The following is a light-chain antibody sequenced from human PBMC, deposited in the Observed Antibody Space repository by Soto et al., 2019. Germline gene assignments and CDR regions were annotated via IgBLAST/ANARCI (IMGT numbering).Light chain of an antibody. J-gene: IGKJ4*01. CDR3: QQYDNLPLT. CDR2: DAS. V-gene: IGKV1-33*01. Sequence: DIQMTQSPSSLSASVGDRVTITCQASQAISNYLNWYQQKPGKAPKLLIYDASNLETGVQSRFSGSGSGTDFTFTISSLQPEDIATYYCQQYDNLPLTFGGGTKVEIK. CDR1: QAISNY.